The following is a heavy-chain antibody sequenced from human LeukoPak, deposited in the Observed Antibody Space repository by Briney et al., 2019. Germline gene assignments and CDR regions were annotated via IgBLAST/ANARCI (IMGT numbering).Heavy chain of an antibody. CDR2: ISSSGSTI. V-gene: IGHV3-11*04. Sequence: PGGSLRLSCAASGFTFSDYYMSWIRQAPGKGLEWVSYISSSGSTIYYADSVKGRFTISRDNAKNSLYLQMNSLRAEDTAVYYCARDRSHRTVTKEFDPWGQGTLVTVSS. J-gene: IGHJ5*02. D-gene: IGHD4-17*01. CDR1: GFTFSDYY. CDR3: ARDRSHRTVTKEFDP.